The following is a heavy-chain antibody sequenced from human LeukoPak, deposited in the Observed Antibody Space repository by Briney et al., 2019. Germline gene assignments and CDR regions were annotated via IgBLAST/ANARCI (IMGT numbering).Heavy chain of an antibody. CDR2: IYYSGST. J-gene: IGHJ4*01. CDR1: GASISNGDYY. CDR3: ARDKSGSIDY. V-gene: IGHV4-30-4*01. Sequence: SQTLSLTCTVSGASISNGDYYWSWIRQPPGKGLEWIGYIYYSGSTYYNPSLKSRVTISVDTSKNQFSLKLSSVTAADTAVYYCARDKSGSIDYWGQGTLVTVSS. D-gene: IGHD3-10*01.